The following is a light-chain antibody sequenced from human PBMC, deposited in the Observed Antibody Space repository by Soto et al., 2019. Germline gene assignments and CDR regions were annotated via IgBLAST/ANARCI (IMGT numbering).Light chain of an antibody. CDR2: GAS. CDR3: QQYAASPRT. Sequence: EIVLTQSPGTLSLSPRVRATLSCRASQSVSSNYVAWYQHKVGQAPRLLIYGASNRAPGIPDRFSGSGSGTDFTLTISRLEPEDFALYYCQQYAASPRTFGQGTQVEV. CDR1: QSVSSNY. V-gene: IGKV3-20*01. J-gene: IGKJ1*01.